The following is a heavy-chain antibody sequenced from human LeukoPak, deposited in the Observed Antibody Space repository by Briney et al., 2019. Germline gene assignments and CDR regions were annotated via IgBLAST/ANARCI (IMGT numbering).Heavy chain of an antibody. CDR3: ARDPAGHGRYFDY. D-gene: IGHD1-14*01. CDR1: GGSISGYF. V-gene: IGHV4-4*07. Sequence: PSETLPLTCTVSGGSISGYFCTWLRQSAGAGLECIGRIHTSGTTYYNPSLRSRVSMSVDTSNNKFSLRLSSVTAADTAVYYCARDPAGHGRYFDYWGQGALVTVSS. J-gene: IGHJ4*02. CDR2: IHTSGTT.